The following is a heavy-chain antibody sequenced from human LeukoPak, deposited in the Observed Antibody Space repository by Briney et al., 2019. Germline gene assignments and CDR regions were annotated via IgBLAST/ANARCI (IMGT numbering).Heavy chain of an antibody. CDR3: AAGLRGPTVTGKYYYYGMDV. V-gene: IGHV1-58*01. J-gene: IGHJ6*02. CDR1: GFTFTKSA. Sequence: SVKVSCKASGFTFTKSALQWVRQARGQRLEWIGWVVVGSGNTDYAQKFQERVTITRDMFTSTAYMELSSLRSEDTAVYYCAAGLRGPTVTGKYYYYGMDVWGQGTTVTVSS. CDR2: VVVGSGNT. D-gene: IGHD4-11*01.